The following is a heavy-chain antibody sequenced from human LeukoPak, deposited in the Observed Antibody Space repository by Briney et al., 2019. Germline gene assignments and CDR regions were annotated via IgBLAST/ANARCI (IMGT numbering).Heavy chain of an antibody. D-gene: IGHD5-18*01. J-gene: IGHJ4*02. V-gene: IGHV4-4*02. CDR2: IYHSGST. CDR1: GGSISSSNW. Sequence: PSETLSLTCAVSGGSISSSNWWSWVRQPPGKGLEWIGEIYHSGSTNYNPSLKSRVTISVDKSKNQFSLKLSSVTAADTAVYYCARGPWIQLWLLAPPFAPFDYWGQGTLVTVSS. CDR3: ARGPWIQLWLLAPPFAPFDY.